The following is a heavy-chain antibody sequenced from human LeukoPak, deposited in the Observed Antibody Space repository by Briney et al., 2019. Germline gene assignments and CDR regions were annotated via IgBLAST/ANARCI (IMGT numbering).Heavy chain of an antibody. D-gene: IGHD3-16*01. CDR1: GFTFSSYW. CDR3: AKEWFGYFDY. J-gene: IGHJ4*02. V-gene: IGHV3-74*01. CDR2: INSDGSNT. Sequence: PGGSLRLSCAASGFTFSSYWMHWVRQAPGKGLVWVSRINSDGSNTGYADSVKGRFTISRDNSKNTLYLQMNSLRAEDTAVYYCAKEWFGYFDYWGQGTLVTVSS.